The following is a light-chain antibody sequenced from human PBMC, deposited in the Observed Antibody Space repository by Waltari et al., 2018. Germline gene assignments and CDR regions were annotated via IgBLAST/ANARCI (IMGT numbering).Light chain of an antibody. Sequence: QTVVTQEPSFSVSPGWTVTLTCGLTSGSVSSNSYPSWYQQTPGQAPRTLIYNTNIRSSGVPDRFSGSILGNKAALTITGAQADDESDYYCVVYMGSDIWVFGGGTKLTVL. CDR3: VVYMGSDIWV. CDR1: SGSVSSNSY. CDR2: NTN. J-gene: IGLJ3*02. V-gene: IGLV8-61*01.